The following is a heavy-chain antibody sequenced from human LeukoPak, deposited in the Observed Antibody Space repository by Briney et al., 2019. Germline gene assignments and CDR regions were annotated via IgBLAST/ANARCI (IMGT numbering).Heavy chain of an antibody. CDR2: VNHSGST. CDR3: AGGDVVVTAIHDAFDI. J-gene: IGHJ3*02. CDR1: GGSFSDYY. D-gene: IGHD2-21*02. Sequence: PSETLSLTCAVYGGSFSDYYWSWIRQPPGKGLEWIGEVNHSGSTNYNPSLRSRVTISVDTSKNQFSPKLSSVTAADTAVYYCAGGDVVVTAIHDAFDIWGQGTMVTVSS. V-gene: IGHV4-34*01.